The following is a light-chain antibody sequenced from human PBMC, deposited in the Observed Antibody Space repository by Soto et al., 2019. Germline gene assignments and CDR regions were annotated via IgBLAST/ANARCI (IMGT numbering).Light chain of an antibody. CDR1: RGHSSYA. J-gene: IGLJ2*01. CDR2: VNSDGSH. CDR3: QTWGTVIHVV. V-gene: IGLV4-69*01. Sequence: QSVLTQSPSASASLGASVKLTCTLSRGHSSYAIAWHQQQPEKGPRYLMKVNSDGSHSKGDGIPDRLAGSSSGAERYLTISSLQSEDEADYYWQTWGTVIHVVFGGGTKLTVL.